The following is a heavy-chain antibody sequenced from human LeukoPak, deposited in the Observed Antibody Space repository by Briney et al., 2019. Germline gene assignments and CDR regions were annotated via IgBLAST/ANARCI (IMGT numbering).Heavy chain of an antibody. CDR2: ISGSGGST. V-gene: IGHV3-23*01. CDR1: GFTFSSYA. CDR3: AKVSSSWYLSDY. D-gene: IGHD6-13*01. J-gene: IGHJ4*02. Sequence: PGGSLRLSCAASGFTFSSYAMSWVRQAPGKGLEWVSAISGSGGSTYYADSVKGRFTISRDNSKNTLYLQMNSLSAEDTAVYYWAKVSSSWYLSDYWGQGTLVTVSS.